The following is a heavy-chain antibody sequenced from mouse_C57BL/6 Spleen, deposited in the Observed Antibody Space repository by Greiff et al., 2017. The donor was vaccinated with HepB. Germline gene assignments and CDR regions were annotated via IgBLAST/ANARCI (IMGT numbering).Heavy chain of an antibody. CDR2: IWRGGST. J-gene: IGHJ3*01. V-gene: IGHV2-5*01. D-gene: IGHD2-3*01. CDR1: GFSLTSYG. CDR3: AKKDDGYSEGFAY. Sequence: QVQLQQSGPGLVQPSQSLSITCTVSGFSLTSYGVHWVRQSPGKGLEWLGVIWRGGSTDYNAAFMSRLSITKDNSKSQVFFKMNSLQADDTAIYDCAKKDDGYSEGFAYWGQGTLVTVSA.